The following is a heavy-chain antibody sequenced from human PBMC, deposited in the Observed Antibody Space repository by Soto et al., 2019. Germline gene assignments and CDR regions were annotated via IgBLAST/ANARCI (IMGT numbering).Heavy chain of an antibody. Sequence: SETLSLTCAVYGGSFNGYSWTWLRQPPGKGLEWIGEINHSGTTDYNPALKSRVTMSADTSKNQFSLRMTSVTAADTAVYYCARARFDSWSHIYYGLDVWGQGTTVTVSS. CDR2: INHSGTT. CDR1: GGSFNGYS. V-gene: IGHV4-34*01. J-gene: IGHJ6*02. CDR3: ARARFDSWSHIYYGLDV. D-gene: IGHD3-3*01.